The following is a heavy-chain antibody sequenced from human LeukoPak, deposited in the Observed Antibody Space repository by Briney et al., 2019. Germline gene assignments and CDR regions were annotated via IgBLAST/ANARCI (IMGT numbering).Heavy chain of an antibody. V-gene: IGHV4-4*07. CDR1: GGSISSHY. CDR3: ARVSSGWSLYYFDY. Sequence: KTSETLSLTCTVSGGSISSHYWSWIRQPAGKGLEWIGRIYTSGSTNYNPSLKSRVTMSIDTSKNQFSLKLSPVTAADTAVYYCARVSSGWSLYYFDYWGQGTLVTVSS. D-gene: IGHD6-19*01. J-gene: IGHJ4*02. CDR2: IYTSGST.